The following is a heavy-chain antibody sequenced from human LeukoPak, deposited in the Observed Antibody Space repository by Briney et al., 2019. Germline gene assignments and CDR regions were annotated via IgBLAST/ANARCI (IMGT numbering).Heavy chain of an antibody. V-gene: IGHV3-21*04. CDR2: ICDNNKCM. CDR3: AKSIVGEGDY. CDR1: GFTFSNYN. Sequence: PGGSLGLSCATSGFTFSNYNMDWVRQAPGKGLEWVSSICDNNKCMYYADSVKGRFTISRDNAKNSLYLQMNSLKVEDTAVYYCAKSIVGEGDYWGQGTLVTVSS. J-gene: IGHJ4*02. D-gene: IGHD1-26*01.